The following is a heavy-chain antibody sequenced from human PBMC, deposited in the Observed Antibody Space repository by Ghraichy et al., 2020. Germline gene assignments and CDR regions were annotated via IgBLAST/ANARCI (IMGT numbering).Heavy chain of an antibody. CDR3: AREWFGEVSYNWFDP. J-gene: IGHJ5*02. V-gene: IGHV4-39*07. D-gene: IGHD3-10*01. CDR2: IYHGGTS. CDR1: GGSIRISNYC. Sequence: SETLSLTCSVTGGSIRISNYCWGWIRQSPGKGLEWIGSIYHGGTSYSNPSLKSRVTISVDATNNQFSLNLSSVTAADTAMYYCAREWFGEVSYNWFDPWGQGTLVTVSS.